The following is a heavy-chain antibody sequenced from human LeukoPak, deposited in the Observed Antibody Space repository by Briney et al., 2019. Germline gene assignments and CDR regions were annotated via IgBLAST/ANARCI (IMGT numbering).Heavy chain of an antibody. V-gene: IGHV5-51*01. CDR2: IYPSDSQT. J-gene: IGHJ4*02. Sequence: LGESLKIPCKGSGYSFANYWIGRVRQMPGKGLEWMGIIYPSDSQTRYSPSFQGQVTISVDKSISTAFLQWSSLQASDTAIYYCARRLRHYYDSSGYSTPYYFDYWGQGTLVTVSS. CDR3: ARRLRHYYDSSGYSTPYYFDY. CDR1: GYSFANYW. D-gene: IGHD3-22*01.